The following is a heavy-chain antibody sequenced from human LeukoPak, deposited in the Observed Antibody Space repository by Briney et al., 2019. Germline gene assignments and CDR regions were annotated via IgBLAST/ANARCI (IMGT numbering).Heavy chain of an antibody. D-gene: IGHD6-19*01. V-gene: IGHV4-34*01. CDR1: GGSFSGYY. J-gene: IGHJ4*02. CDR3: ATAPQYYFDY. CDR2: INHSGST. Sequence: SETLSLTCAVYGGSFSGYYWSWIRQPPGKGLEWIGEINHSGSTNYNPSLKSRVTISVDTSKYQFSLKLSSVTAADTAVYYCATAPQYYFDYWGQGPWSPSPQ.